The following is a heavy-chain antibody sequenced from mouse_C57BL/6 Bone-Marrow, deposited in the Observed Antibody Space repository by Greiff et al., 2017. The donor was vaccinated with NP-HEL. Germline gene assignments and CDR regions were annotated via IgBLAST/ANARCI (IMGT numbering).Heavy chain of an antibody. V-gene: IGHV1-53*01. D-gene: IGHD1-1*01. J-gene: IGHJ3*01. CDR2: INPSNGGT. CDR3: AREGSIYYYGSSPFAY. CDR1: GYTFTSYW. Sequence: QVQLKQPGPELVKPGASVKLSCKASGYTFTSYWMHWVKQRPGQGLEWIGNINPSNGGTNYNEKFKSKATLTVDKSSSTAYMQLSSLTSEDSAVYYCAREGSIYYYGSSPFAYWGQGTLVTVSA.